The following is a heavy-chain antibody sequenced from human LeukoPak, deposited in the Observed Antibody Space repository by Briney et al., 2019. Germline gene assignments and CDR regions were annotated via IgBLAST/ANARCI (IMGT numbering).Heavy chain of an antibody. Sequence: GESLRLSCAASGFTFGDYCMSWVRQAPGKGLEWVSGINWNGGSTGYADSVKGRFTISRDNDKNSLYLQMNSLRDEYTPLYYCARDRGGYCSGGSCYSGFDYWGQGTLVTVSS. CDR1: GFTFGDYC. J-gene: IGHJ4*02. CDR2: INWNGGST. CDR3: ARDRGGYCSGGSCYSGFDY. D-gene: IGHD2-15*01. V-gene: IGHV3-20*04.